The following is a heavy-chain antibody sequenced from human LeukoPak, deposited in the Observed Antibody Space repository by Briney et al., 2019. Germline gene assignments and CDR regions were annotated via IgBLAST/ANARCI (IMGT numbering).Heavy chain of an antibody. J-gene: IGHJ6*03. D-gene: IGHD2-2*01. CDR3: ALTGGYCSSIGCSSPMDV. Sequence: ASVKVSCKASGYTFTGYYIHWVRQAPGQGLEWMGRINPNSGGTNFAQQFQGRVTMTRDTSISTAYMELSRLRSDDTAVYYCALTGGYCSSIGCSSPMDVWGKGTTVTVSS. CDR2: INPNSGGT. CDR1: GYTFTGYY. V-gene: IGHV1-2*06.